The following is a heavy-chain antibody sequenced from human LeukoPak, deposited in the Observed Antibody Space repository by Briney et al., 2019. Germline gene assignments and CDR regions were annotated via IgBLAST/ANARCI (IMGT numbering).Heavy chain of an antibody. CDR2: IYYSGST. CDR3: ARSTTFVGFDY. Sequence: SETLSLTCNVSGGSISSSSYYWGWIRQPPGKGLEWIGSIYYSGSTYYNPSLKSRVTISVDRSKNQFSLKLSSVTAADTAVYYCARSTTFVGFDYWGQGTLVTVSS. V-gene: IGHV4-39*07. CDR1: GGSISSSSYY. J-gene: IGHJ4*02. D-gene: IGHD2/OR15-2a*01.